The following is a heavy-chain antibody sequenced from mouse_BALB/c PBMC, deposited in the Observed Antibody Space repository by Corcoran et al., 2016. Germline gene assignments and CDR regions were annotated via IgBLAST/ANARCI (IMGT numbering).Heavy chain of an antibody. CDR1: GFNIKDTY. Sequence: EVQLQQSGAELVQPGASVKLSCTASGFNIKDTYMHWVKQRPEQGLEWIGRIDPANGNTKYDPKFQGKATITADTSSNTAYLQLSSLTSEDTAVYYCAREGYGNYAYFDVWGAGTTVTVSS. CDR2: IDPANGNT. V-gene: IGHV14-3*02. D-gene: IGHD2-1*01. J-gene: IGHJ1*01. CDR3: AREGYGNYAYFDV.